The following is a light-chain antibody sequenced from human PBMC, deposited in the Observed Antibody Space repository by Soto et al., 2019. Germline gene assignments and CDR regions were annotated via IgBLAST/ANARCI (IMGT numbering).Light chain of an antibody. CDR3: QHYNSYSCT. Sequence: DIQMTQSPSTLSGSVGDRVTITCRASQTISSWLAWYQQKPGKAPKLLIYKATSLESGVPSRFSGSGSGTEFTLTISSLQPDDFATYYCQHYNSYSCTFGQGTKVDIK. J-gene: IGKJ1*01. V-gene: IGKV1-5*03. CDR2: KAT. CDR1: QTISSW.